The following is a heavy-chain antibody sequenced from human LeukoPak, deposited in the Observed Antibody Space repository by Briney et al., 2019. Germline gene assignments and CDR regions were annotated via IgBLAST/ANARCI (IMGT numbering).Heavy chain of an antibody. D-gene: IGHD2-8*01. V-gene: IGHV1-8*03. CDR3: ARGLVGYCTNGVCYNPYNWFDP. CDR2: MNPNSGNT. CDR1: GYTYTSYD. J-gene: IGHJ5*02. Sequence: ASVKVSCKASGYTYTSYDINWVRQATGQGLEWMGWMNPNSGNTGYAQKFQGRVTITRNTSISTAYMELSSLRSEDMAVYYCARGLVGYCTNGVCYNPYNWFDPWGQGTLVTVSS.